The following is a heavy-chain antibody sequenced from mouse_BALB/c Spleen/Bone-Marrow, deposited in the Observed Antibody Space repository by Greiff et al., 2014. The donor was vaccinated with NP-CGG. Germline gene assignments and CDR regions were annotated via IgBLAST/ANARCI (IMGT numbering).Heavy chain of an antibody. CDR1: GFAFSSYD. CDR3: TRHGGYYPYYYAMDY. V-gene: IGHV5-12-1*01. J-gene: IGHJ4*01. D-gene: IGHD2-3*01. Sequence: EVMLVESGGGLVKPGGSLKLSCAASGFAFSSYDMSWVRQTPEKRLKWVAYISHGGGTTYYSDTVKGRFTISRDNAKNTLYLQMSSLKSEDTAIYYCTRHGGYYPYYYAMDYWGQGTSVTVSS. CDR2: ISHGGGTT.